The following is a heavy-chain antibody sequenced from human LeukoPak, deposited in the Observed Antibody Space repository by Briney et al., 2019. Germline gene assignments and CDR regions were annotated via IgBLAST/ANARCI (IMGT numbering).Heavy chain of an antibody. CDR2: ISSSGSTT. CDR3: ASSSDIYGSGSYFNSLGDV. CDR1: GFTFSSYE. J-gene: IGHJ6*04. V-gene: IGHV3-48*03. D-gene: IGHD3-10*01. Sequence: PGGSLRLSCAASGFTFSSYEMNWVRQAPGKGLEWVSYISSSGSTTYYADSVKGRFTISRDNSKNTLYLQMNSLRAEDTAVYYCASSSDIYGSGSYFNSLGDVWGKGTTVSISS.